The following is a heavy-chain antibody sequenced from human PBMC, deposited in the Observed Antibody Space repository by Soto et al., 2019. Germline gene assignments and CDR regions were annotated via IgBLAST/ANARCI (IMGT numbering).Heavy chain of an antibody. V-gene: IGHV5-10-1*01. CDR1: GYNFAGYW. CDR3: ARQIYDSDTGPNFQYYFDS. J-gene: IGHJ4*02. CDR2: IDPSDSQT. Sequence: GESLKISCKGSGYNFAGYWITWVRQKPGKGLEWMGRIDPSDSQTYYSPSFRGHVTISATKSITTVFLQWSSLRASDTAMYYCARQIYDSDTGPNFQYYFDSWGQGTPVTVSS. D-gene: IGHD3-22*01.